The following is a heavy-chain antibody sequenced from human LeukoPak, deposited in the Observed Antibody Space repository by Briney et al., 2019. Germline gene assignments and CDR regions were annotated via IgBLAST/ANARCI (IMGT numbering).Heavy chain of an antibody. D-gene: IGHD1-26*01. CDR2: ISDIGST. CDR1: GGSISSYY. CDR3: ARLVGATTYSWFDP. Sequence: SETLSLTCTVSGGSISSYYWSWIRQPPGKGLEWIAYISDIGSTNYNPSLKSRVTISLDTSKNQFSLKLSSVTAADTAVYYCARLVGATTYSWFDPWGQGTLVTVSS. J-gene: IGHJ5*02. V-gene: IGHV4-59*12.